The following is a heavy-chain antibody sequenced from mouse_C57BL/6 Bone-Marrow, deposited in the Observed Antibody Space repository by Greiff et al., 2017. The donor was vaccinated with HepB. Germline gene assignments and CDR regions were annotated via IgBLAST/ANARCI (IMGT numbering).Heavy chain of an antibody. Sequence: EVKLVESGGGLVKPGGSLKLSCAASGFTFSSYAMSWVRQTPEKRLEWVATISDGGSYTYYPDNVKGRFTISRDNAKNNLYLQMSHLKSEDTAMYYCARDRGYWYFDVWGTGTTVTVSS. V-gene: IGHV5-4*03. CDR3: ARDRGYWYFDV. CDR1: GFTFSSYA. J-gene: IGHJ1*03. CDR2: ISDGGSYT. D-gene: IGHD3-1*01.